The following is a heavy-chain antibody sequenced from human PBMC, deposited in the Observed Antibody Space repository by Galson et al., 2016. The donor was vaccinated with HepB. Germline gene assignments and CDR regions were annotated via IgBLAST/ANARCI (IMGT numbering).Heavy chain of an antibody. D-gene: IGHD5-24*01. V-gene: IGHV1-18*04. J-gene: IGHJ4*02. CDR2: ISTYNGDT. Sequence: SVKVSCKASGYTFTTYGITWVRQAPGQGLECVGWISTYNGDTNHAQKLQGRVTLTTDRSTNTAYMEVRSLESDDTAVYYCARDRDRSLDYWGQGTLVTVSS. CDR3: ARDRDRSLDY. CDR1: GYTFTTYG.